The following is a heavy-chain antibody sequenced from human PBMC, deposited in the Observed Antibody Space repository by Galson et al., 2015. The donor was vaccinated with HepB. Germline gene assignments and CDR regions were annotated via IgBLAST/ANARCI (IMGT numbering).Heavy chain of an antibody. Sequence: QSGAEVKKPGESLKISCKGSGYSFTSYWIGWVRQMPGKGLEWMGIIYPGDSATRYSPSFQGQVTISADKSISTAYLQGSSLKASDTGMYYCARWGRDRGGWYHWFDPRGQGTLVTLSS. J-gene: IGHJ5*02. V-gene: IGHV5-51*01. D-gene: IGHD6-19*01. CDR3: ARWGRDRGGWYHWFDP. CDR2: IYPGDSAT. CDR1: GYSFTSYW.